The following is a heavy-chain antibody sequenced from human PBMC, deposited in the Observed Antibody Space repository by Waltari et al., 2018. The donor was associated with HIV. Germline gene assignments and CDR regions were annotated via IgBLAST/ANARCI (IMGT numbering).Heavy chain of an antibody. D-gene: IGHD3-3*01. J-gene: IGHJ4*02. CDR1: GFTFSNFG. CDR3: AKDRSDFWTGFLDH. Sequence: QVQLVQSGGVMVQPGRSLRLSCAASGFTFSNFGLHWVRQAPGKGLEWVAVISHHGRSDHYAESVKGRFTISRDNSKDTLFLEMDNVRPEDTSLYFCAKDRSDFWTGFLDHWGQGALVTVTS. V-gene: IGHV3-30*18. CDR2: ISHHGRSD.